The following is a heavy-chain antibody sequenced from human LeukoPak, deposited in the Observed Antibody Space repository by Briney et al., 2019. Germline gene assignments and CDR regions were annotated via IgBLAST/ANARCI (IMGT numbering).Heavy chain of an antibody. J-gene: IGHJ3*02. Sequence: GESLKISCNGSGYIFTSYWIGWVRQMPGKGLEWMGIIYPGDSDTRYSPSFQGQGTISADKSISTAYLQWSSLQASDTAMYYCARRYYYDSSGYLTDAFDIWGQGRMVTVCS. D-gene: IGHD3-22*01. CDR3: ARRYYYDSSGYLTDAFDI. CDR2: IYPGDSDT. V-gene: IGHV5-51*01. CDR1: GYIFTSYW.